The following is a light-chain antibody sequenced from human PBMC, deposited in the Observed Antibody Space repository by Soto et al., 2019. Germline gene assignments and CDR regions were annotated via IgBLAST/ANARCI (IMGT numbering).Light chain of an antibody. CDR1: SSDVGGYNY. J-gene: IGLJ3*02. CDR3: SSYTSSSTPNWV. Sequence: QSVLTQPASVSGSPGQSITISCTGTSSDVGGYNYVSWYQQHPGKDPKLMIYEVSNRPSGVSNRFSGSKSGNTASLTISGLQAEDEADYYCSSYTSSSTPNWVFGGGTKLTVL. V-gene: IGLV2-14*01. CDR2: EVS.